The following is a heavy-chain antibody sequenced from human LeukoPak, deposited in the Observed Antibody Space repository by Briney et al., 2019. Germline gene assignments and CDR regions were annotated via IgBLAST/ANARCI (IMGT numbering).Heavy chain of an antibody. CDR1: GFTFSSYA. V-gene: IGHV3-23*01. Sequence: GGSLRLSCAASGFTFSSYAMSWVRQAPGKGLEWVSVISGSAGTTYYADSVKGRFTISRDNSKNTVYLQMNSLRAEDTAVYYCAKDSGYGLFDYWGQGTLVTVSS. D-gene: IGHD5-18*01. CDR2: ISGSAGTT. J-gene: IGHJ4*02. CDR3: AKDSGYGLFDY.